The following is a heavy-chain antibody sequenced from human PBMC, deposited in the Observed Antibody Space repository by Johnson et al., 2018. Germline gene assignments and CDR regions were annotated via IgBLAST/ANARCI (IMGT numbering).Heavy chain of an antibody. CDR3: AKDRGDDGMLTVCYGMDV. D-gene: IGHD3-9*01. CDR2: ISYDGSNK. Sequence: QVQLVQSGGGVVQPGRSLRLSCAASGFTFSSYGMHWVRQAPGKGLEWVAVISYDGSNKYYADSVKGRFTISRDNSKNTLYLQMNSLRGEDTAVYYCAKDRGDDGMLTVCYGMDVWGQGTTVTVSS. CDR1: GFTFSSYG. V-gene: IGHV3-30*18. J-gene: IGHJ6*02.